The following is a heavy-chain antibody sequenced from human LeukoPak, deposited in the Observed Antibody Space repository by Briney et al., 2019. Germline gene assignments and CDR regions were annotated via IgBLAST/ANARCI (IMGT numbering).Heavy chain of an antibody. Sequence: SETLSLTCTVSGGSISSYYWSWIRQPPGKGLEWIGYIYYSGSTNYNPSLKSRVTISVDTSKDQFSLKLSSVTAADTAVYYCARGYCSGGSCVSSDDDAFDIWGQGTMVTVSS. CDR1: GGSISSYY. J-gene: IGHJ3*02. CDR3: ARGYCSGGSCVSSDDDAFDI. D-gene: IGHD2-15*01. CDR2: IYYSGST. V-gene: IGHV4-59*01.